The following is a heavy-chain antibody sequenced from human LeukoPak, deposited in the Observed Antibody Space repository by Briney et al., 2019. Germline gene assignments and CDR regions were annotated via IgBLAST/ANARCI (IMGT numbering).Heavy chain of an antibody. Sequence: GESLKISCKGSGYSFTTYLIGWGRQMPGKGLKLMGSSYPADSDTRYNPSFQGQVTISADKSISSAYLQWSSLKASDTAIYYCESRLPGTMIRGYGMDVWGKGTTVTVSS. D-gene: IGHD3-10*01. CDR1: GYSFTTYL. V-gene: IGHV5-51*01. J-gene: IGHJ6*04. CDR3: ESRLPGTMIRGYGMDV. CDR2: SYPADSDT.